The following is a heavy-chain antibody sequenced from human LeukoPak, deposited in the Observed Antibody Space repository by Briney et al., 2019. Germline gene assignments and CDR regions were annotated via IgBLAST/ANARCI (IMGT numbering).Heavy chain of an antibody. CDR2: ISSSSSYI. D-gene: IGHD4-17*01. CDR3: ARGTTVTTVAYLDY. Sequence: GGSLRLSCAASGFTFSSYSMNWVRQAPGKGLEWVSSISSSSSYIYYADSVKGRFTISRDNAKNSLYLQMNSLRAEDTAVYYCARGTTVTTVAYLDYWGQGTLVTVSS. J-gene: IGHJ4*02. V-gene: IGHV3-21*01. CDR1: GFTFSSYS.